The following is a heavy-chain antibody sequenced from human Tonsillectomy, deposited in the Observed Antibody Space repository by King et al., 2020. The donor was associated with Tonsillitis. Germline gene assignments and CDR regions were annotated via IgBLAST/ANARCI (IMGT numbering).Heavy chain of an antibody. CDR2: ILYDGCNE. D-gene: IGHD6-6*01. J-gene: IGHJ4*02. V-gene: IGHV3-30*18. CDR1: GFTFSSYG. Sequence: HVQLVESGGGVVQPGRSLRLSCAASGFTFSSYGMHWVRQASGKGLEWVAVILYDGCNEYYADSVKGRFTISRDNSKNTLYVQMNSLRAEDTAVYYCAKDSSSSQYYLDDWGQGTLVTVSA. CDR3: AKDSSSSQYYLDD.